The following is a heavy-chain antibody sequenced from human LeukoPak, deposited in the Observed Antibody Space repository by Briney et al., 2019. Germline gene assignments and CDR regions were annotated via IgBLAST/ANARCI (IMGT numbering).Heavy chain of an antibody. CDR2: LYSDGNT. D-gene: IGHD1-14*01. CDR3: ARGVEPLAANTLTY. J-gene: IGHJ4*02. Sequence: GGSLRLSCASSGFTVITNDMTWVRQAPGKGLEWVSVLYSDGNTKYADSVQGRFTISRDNSKNTLYLEMNSLSPDDTAVYYCARGVEPLAANTLTYRGQGTLVTVSS. CDR1: GFTVITND. V-gene: IGHV3-53*01.